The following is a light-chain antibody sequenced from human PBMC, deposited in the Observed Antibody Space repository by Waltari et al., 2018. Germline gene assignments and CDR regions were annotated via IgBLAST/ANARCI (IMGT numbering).Light chain of an antibody. CDR1: NSNVGGYNL. Sequence: QSALTQPASVSGSPGQSITISCTGFNSNVGGYNLVSWYQKPPGKAPKLLIYEGNRRPSGVSNRFSGSKSDNTASLTLSGLQAEDEADYYCCSNVGSSVFFGGGTKLTVL. CDR3: CSNVGSSVF. CDR2: EGN. V-gene: IGLV2-23*03. J-gene: IGLJ2*01.